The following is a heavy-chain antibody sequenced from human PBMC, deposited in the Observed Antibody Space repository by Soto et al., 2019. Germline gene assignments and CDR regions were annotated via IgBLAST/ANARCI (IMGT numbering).Heavy chain of an antibody. V-gene: IGHV5-51*01. CDR1: GYSFNTYW. CDR2: IYPDDSDT. D-gene: IGHD3-22*01. Sequence: PGESLKISCKASGYSFNTYWIGWVRQLPGKGLEWMGIIYPDDSDTRYSPSFQGQATISADKSFTTVYLQWNSLKASDTAIYYCARPGYYDSSGFFNFDHWGQGTLVTVSS. CDR3: ARPGYYDSSGFFNFDH. J-gene: IGHJ4*02.